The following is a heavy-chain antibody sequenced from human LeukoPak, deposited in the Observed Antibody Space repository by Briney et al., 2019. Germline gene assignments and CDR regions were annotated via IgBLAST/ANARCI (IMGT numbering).Heavy chain of an antibody. J-gene: IGHJ4*02. CDR1: GFTFSSYG. CDR3: AKADYDSSGYCDY. CDR2: ISYDGSNK. Sequence: GGSLRLSCAASGFTFSSYGMHWVRQAPGKGLEWMAVISYDGSNKYYADSVKGRFTISRDNSKNTLYLQMNSLRAEDTAVYYCAKADYDSSGYCDYWGQGTLVTVSS. D-gene: IGHD3-22*01. V-gene: IGHV3-30*18.